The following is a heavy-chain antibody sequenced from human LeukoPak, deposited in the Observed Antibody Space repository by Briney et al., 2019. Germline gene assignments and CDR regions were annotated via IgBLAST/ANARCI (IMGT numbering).Heavy chain of an antibody. Sequence: GRSLRLSCAASGFTFSSHAMHWVRQAPGKGLEWVALISYDGSNKHYADSVKGRFTISRDNSRNTLYLQMNSLRAEDTAVYYCARDGSFFCSSTSCLDYWGQGTLVTVSS. CDR2: ISYDGSNK. D-gene: IGHD2-2*01. V-gene: IGHV3-30-3*01. CDR1: GFTFSSHA. CDR3: ARDGSFFCSSTSCLDY. J-gene: IGHJ4*02.